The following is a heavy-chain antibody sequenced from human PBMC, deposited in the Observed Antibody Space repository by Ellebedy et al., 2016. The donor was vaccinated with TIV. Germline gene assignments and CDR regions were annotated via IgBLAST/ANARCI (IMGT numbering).Heavy chain of an antibody. CDR1: GFGVSSNY. J-gene: IGHJ4*02. CDR2: IYGANKT. D-gene: IGHD3-10*01. Sequence: GESLKISCEASGFGVSSNYMTWVRQAPGKGLEWVSVIYGANKTHYADSVRGRFTIARDKSKNTLHLQMNSLRAEDTAVYYCERGGNFGCYWGRGTLVTVSS. V-gene: IGHV3-66*01. CDR3: ERGGNFGCY.